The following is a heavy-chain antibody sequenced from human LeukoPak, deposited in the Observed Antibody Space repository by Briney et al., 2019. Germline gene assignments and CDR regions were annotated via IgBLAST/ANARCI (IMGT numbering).Heavy chain of an antibody. Sequence: PGGSLRLSCAASDFTFDNYAIHWVRQTPGKGLEWVSGISSDSGSRVYADSVKGRFSISRDNAKRSAYLQMNSLRPEDTALYYCVKRLSGDNRAFDIWGQGTMVTVSS. CDR2: ISSDSGSR. CDR1: DFTFDNYA. J-gene: IGHJ3*02. V-gene: IGHV3-9*01. D-gene: IGHD4-17*01. CDR3: VKRLSGDNRAFDI.